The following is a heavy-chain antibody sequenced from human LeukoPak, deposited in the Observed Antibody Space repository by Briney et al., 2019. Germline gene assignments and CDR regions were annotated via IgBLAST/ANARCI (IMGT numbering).Heavy chain of an antibody. CDR1: GFTFSSYW. CDR3: ARGLYCSGGSCYGRFDY. Sequence: GGSLRLSCAASGFTFSSYWMNWVRQAPGKGLEWVSYISSSSSTIYYADPVKGRFTISRDNAKNSLYLQMNSLRAEDTAVYYCARGLYCSGGSCYGRFDYWGQGTLVTVSS. J-gene: IGHJ4*02. D-gene: IGHD2-15*01. V-gene: IGHV3-48*01. CDR2: ISSSSSTI.